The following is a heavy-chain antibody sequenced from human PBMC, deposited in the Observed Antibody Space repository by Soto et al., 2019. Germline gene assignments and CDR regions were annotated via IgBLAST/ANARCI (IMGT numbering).Heavy chain of an antibody. CDR3: AKYSGSYLVYNGLSL. Sequence: EVQLLESGGGLVQPGGSLRLSGAASGFPFSTSAMNWVRKAPGKGLEWVSIISGSSDAAYYAESVKGRFASSRDNSKNTLYLQMNSLRAEDTAVYYCAKYSGSYLVYNGLSLWGQGTTVTVS. J-gene: IGHJ6*02. D-gene: IGHD1-26*01. CDR1: GFPFSTSA. V-gene: IGHV3-23*01. CDR2: ISGSSDAA.